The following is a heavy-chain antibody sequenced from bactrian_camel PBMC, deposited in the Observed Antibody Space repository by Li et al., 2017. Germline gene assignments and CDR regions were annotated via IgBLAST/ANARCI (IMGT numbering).Heavy chain of an antibody. CDR2: VRSGGST. D-gene: IGHD2*01. CDR1: EYSYGTYG. Sequence: HVQLVESGGGSVQAEGSLRLSCAASEYSYGTYGYTFERYCMGWFRQAPGKDREGVATVRSGGSTTYADSVKGRFTISRDNAKNTLYLQMNNLKPDDSAMYYCAAGTERRGYPCSVALGRAGFGYWGQGTQVTVS. J-gene: IGHJ6*01. V-gene: IGHV3S55*01. CDR3: AAGTERRGYPCSVALGRAGFGY.